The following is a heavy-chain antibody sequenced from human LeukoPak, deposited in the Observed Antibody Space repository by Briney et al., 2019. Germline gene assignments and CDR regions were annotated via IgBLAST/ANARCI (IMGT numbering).Heavy chain of an antibody. CDR3: ARHFYYESSGYYYHYYFDH. J-gene: IGHJ4*02. D-gene: IGHD3-22*01. V-gene: IGHV1-69*13. CDR2: INPMFAPP. Sequence: SVKVSCKTSGGSFSAYSISWVRQAPGQGLEWMGGINPMFAPPNYAQKFQGRLTITADESTNTVYMELTSLRSEDTAVFYCARHFYYESSGYYYHYYFDHWGQGTLVTVSS. CDR1: GGSFSAYS.